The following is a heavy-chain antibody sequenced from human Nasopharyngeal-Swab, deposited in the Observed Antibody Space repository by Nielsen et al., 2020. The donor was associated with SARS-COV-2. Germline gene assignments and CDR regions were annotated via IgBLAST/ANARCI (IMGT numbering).Heavy chain of an antibody. D-gene: IGHD5-12*01. Sequence: SETLSLTCGVSGGSFNEYYWSWIRQSPDKGLEWTGEINHSDRTIYNPSLKSRLTISVDTSKSQFSLELRSVTATDTAVYYCARSTWIPLDSWGPGTLVTVSS. CDR3: ARSTWIPLDS. J-gene: IGHJ4*02. V-gene: IGHV4-34*01. CDR1: GGSFNEYY. CDR2: INHSDRT.